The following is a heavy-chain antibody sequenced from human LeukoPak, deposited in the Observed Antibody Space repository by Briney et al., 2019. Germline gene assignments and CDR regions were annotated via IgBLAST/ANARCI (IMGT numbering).Heavy chain of an antibody. D-gene: IGHD7-27*01. V-gene: IGHV1-2*02. J-gene: IGHJ4*02. Sequence: ASVKVSCKASGYTFTGYYMHWVRQAPGQGLEWMGWINPNSGGTNYAQKFQGRVTMTRDTSISTAYMELSSVTAADTAVYFCARGFRGDNFDYWGQGTLVTVSS. CDR1: GYTFTGYY. CDR3: ARGFRGDNFDY. CDR2: INPNSGGT.